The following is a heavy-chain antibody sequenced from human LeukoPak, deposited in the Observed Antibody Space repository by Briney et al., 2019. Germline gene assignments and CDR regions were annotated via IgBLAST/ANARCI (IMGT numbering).Heavy chain of an antibody. Sequence: GGSLRLSCAASGFTFSSYGVHWVRQAPGKGLEWVAVISYDGSNKYYADSVKGRFTISRDNSKNTLYLQMNSLRAEDTAVYYCAKDRVMILDVWGQGTTVTVSS. J-gene: IGHJ6*02. CDR2: ISYDGSNK. V-gene: IGHV3-30*18. D-gene: IGHD3-16*01. CDR3: AKDRVMILDV. CDR1: GFTFSSYG.